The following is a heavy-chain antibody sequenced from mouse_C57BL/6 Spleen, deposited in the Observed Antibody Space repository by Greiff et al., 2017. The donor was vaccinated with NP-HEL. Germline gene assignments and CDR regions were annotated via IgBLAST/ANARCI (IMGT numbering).Heavy chain of an antibody. V-gene: IGHV1-64*01. CDR3: ARDYDYCWYFDV. Sequence: QVQLKQPGAELVKPGASVKLSCKASGYTFTSYWMHWVKQRPGQGLEWIGMIHPNSGSTNYNEKFKSKATLTVDKSSSTAYMQLSSLTSEDSAVYYCARDYDYCWYFDVWGTGTTVTVSS. CDR1: GYTFTSYW. D-gene: IGHD2-4*01. CDR2: IHPNSGST. J-gene: IGHJ1*03.